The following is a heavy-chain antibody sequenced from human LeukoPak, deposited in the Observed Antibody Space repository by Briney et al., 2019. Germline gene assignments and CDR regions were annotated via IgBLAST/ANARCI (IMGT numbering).Heavy chain of an antibody. Sequence: PGGSLRLSCAASGFTFSSYAMHWVRQAPGKGLEWVAVISYDGSNKYYADPVKGRFTISRDNSKNTLYLQMNSLRAEDTAVYYCAKRIAAAGNMGYYYYMDVWGKGTTVTVSS. CDR2: ISYDGSNK. CDR3: AKRIAAAGNMGYYYYMDV. V-gene: IGHV3-30-3*02. CDR1: GFTFSSYA. J-gene: IGHJ6*03. D-gene: IGHD6-13*01.